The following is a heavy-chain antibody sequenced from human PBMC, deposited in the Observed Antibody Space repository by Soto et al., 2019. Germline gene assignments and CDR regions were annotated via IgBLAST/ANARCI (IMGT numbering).Heavy chain of an antibody. CDR2: ISAYNGNT. CDR3: ARPLMAAGTLGY. Sequence: QVQLVQSGAEVKKPGASVKVSCKASGYTFTSYGISWVRQAPGQGLAWMGWISAYNGNTNYAQKLQGRVTMTTDTSTSTASMELMSLRSDDTAVYDCARPLMAAGTLGYWGQGTLVTVSS. J-gene: IGHJ4*02. V-gene: IGHV1-18*01. CDR1: GYTFTSYG. D-gene: IGHD6-13*01.